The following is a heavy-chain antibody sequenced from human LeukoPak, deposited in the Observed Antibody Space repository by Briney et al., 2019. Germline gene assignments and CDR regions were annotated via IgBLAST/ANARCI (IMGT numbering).Heavy chain of an antibody. V-gene: IGHV4-4*07. Sequence: SETLSLTCTVSGGSISSYYWSWIRQPAGKGLEWIGHIYTSGSTDYNPSLKSRVTMSVDTSKNQFSLKLSSVTAADTAVYYCARDEGGSGSYYNLPFGYWGQGTLVTVSS. CDR2: IYTSGST. J-gene: IGHJ4*02. CDR1: GGSISSYY. CDR3: ARDEGGSGSYYNLPFGY. D-gene: IGHD3-10*01.